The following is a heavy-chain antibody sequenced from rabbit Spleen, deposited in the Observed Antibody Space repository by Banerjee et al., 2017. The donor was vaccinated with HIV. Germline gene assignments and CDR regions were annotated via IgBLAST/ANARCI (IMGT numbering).Heavy chain of an antibody. Sequence: QEQLEESAGGLVQPGGSLTLTCTASGFSISSYYMNWVRQAPGKGLEWIACIGGGGVTKNYATWAKGRFTISRSTSLNTVTLQMTSLTAADTATYFCARDSGSSFSSYGMDLWGPGTLVTVS. CDR3: ARDSGSSFSSYGMDL. D-gene: IGHD8-1*01. J-gene: IGHJ6*01. V-gene: IGHV1S47*01. CDR2: IGGGGVTK. CDR1: GFSISSYY.